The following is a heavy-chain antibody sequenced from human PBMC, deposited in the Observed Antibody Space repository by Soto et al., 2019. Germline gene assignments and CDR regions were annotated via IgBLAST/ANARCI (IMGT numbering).Heavy chain of an antibody. V-gene: IGHV3-73*01. J-gene: IGHJ6*02. CDR2: IRSRANNFAT. D-gene: IGHD2-2*02. CDR1: GFIFSGSA. Sequence: GGSLRLSCAASGFIFSGSAIHWVRQASGKGLEWVGRIRSRANNFATSSAASVRGRFTFSRDDSKNTAYLQMNTLKPEDTAVYYCARGQGAAIGDYYYHGMDVWGQGTTVTVSS. CDR3: ARGQGAAIGDYYYHGMDV.